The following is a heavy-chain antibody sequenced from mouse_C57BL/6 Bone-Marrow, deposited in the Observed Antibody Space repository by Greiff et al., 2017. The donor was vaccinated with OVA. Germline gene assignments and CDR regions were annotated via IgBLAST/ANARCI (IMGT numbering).Heavy chain of an antibody. CDR1: GYTFTSYG. Sequence: VNVVESGAELARPGASVKLSCKASGYTFTSYGISWVKQRTGQGLEWIGEIYPRSGNTYYNEKFKGKATLTADKSSSTAYMELRSLTSEDSAVYFCAREGGYFYAMDYWGQGTSVTVSS. CDR2: IYPRSGNT. J-gene: IGHJ4*01. V-gene: IGHV1-81*01. CDR3: AREGGYFYAMDY. D-gene: IGHD2-3*01.